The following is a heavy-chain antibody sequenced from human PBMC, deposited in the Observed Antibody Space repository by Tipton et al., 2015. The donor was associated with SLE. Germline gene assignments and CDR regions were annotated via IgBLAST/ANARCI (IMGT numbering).Heavy chain of an antibody. CDR2: IYYSGST. CDR1: GGSISSSSYY. CDR3: AREMDSSGPTFDY. Sequence: TLSLTCTVSGGSISSSSYYWGWIRQPPGKGLEWIGSIYYSGSTNYNPSLKSRVTISVDTSKNQFSLKLSSVTAADTAVYYCAREMDSSGPTFDYWGQGTLAAVFS. D-gene: IGHD6-19*01. J-gene: IGHJ4*02. V-gene: IGHV4-39*07.